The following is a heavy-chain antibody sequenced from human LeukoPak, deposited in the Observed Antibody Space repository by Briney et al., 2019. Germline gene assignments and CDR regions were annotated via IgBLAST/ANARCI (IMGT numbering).Heavy chain of an antibody. CDR3: ARDRRYSSSSKFDP. D-gene: IGHD6-6*01. CDR1: GFTFSSYW. J-gene: IGHJ5*02. Sequence: GGSLRLSCAASGFTFSSYWMSWVRQAPGKGLEWVANIKQDGSEKYYVDSVKGRFTISRDNAKNSLYLQMNSLRAEDTAVYYCARDRRYSSSSKFDPWGQGTLVTVSS. CDR2: IKQDGSEK. V-gene: IGHV3-7*03.